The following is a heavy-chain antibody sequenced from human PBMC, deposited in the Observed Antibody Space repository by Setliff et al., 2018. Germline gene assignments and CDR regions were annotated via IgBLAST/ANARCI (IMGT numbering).Heavy chain of an antibody. D-gene: IGHD3-10*01. CDR3: TRDASFTKYGEIDY. CDR2: IKSNTDGGTT. J-gene: IGHJ4*02. CDR1: GFTLTNAW. Sequence: GGSLRLSCTASGFTLTNAWINWVRQAPGKGLEWVGRIKSNTDGGTTDYAAPVKGRFIISRDDSKNTVFLQMNSLKTEDTAPYYCTRDASFTKYGEIDYWGQGTLVTVS. V-gene: IGHV3-15*01.